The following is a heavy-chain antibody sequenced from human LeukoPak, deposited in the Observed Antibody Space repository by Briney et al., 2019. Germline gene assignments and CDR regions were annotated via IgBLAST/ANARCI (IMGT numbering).Heavy chain of an antibody. J-gene: IGHJ6*02. V-gene: IGHV1-2*06. CDR2: INAKSGDT. CDR1: GYTFTDYY. D-gene: IGHD3-3*01. Sequence: ASVKVSCKASGYTFTDYYVHWVRQAPGQGLEWMGRINAKSGDTNAAQRFQGRVTMTRVTSITTAYLELSRLRSDDTAVYYCARDELYNGYYSVKYHYNGMDVWGQGTTVTVSS. CDR3: ARDELYNGYYSVKYHYNGMDV.